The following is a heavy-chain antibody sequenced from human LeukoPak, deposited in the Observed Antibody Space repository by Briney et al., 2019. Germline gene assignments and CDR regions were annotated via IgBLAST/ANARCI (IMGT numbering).Heavy chain of an antibody. Sequence: SVKVSCKASGGTFSSYAISWVRQAPGQGLEWMGGIIPFFGTANYAQKCQGRVTITTDESTSTAYMELSSLRSEDTAVYYCAGAGYCSSTSCIGYYYMDGWGKGTTVTVSS. J-gene: IGHJ6*03. CDR2: IIPFFGTA. V-gene: IGHV1-69*05. D-gene: IGHD2-2*03. CDR3: AGAGYCSSTSCIGYYYMDG. CDR1: GGTFSSYA.